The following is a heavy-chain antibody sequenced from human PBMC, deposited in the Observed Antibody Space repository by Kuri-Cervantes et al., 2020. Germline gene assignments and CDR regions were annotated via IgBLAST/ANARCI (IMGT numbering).Heavy chain of an antibody. CDR3: ARSSGSSRSQYSFDY. J-gene: IGHJ4*02. CDR1: GFTFSSYW. CDR2: IKQDGSER. V-gene: IGHV3-7*01. Sequence: GESLKISCAASGFTFSSYWMNWVRQAPGKGLEWVANIKQDGSERYYVDSVKGRFTISRDNAENSLYLQMSSLRAEDTAVYYCARSSGSSRSQYSFDYWGQGTLVTVSS. D-gene: IGHD1-26*01.